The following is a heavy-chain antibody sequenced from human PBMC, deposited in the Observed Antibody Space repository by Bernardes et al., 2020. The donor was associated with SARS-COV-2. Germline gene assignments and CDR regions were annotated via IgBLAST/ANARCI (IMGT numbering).Heavy chain of an antibody. CDR2: ISGSGNTT. Sequence: GGFLRLSWAASGFTFTKSYISWVRQAPGKGLEWVSGISGSGNTTYYADSVKGRFTISRDNSKNTLFLQMDSLRAEDTAVYYCAKDDTRPFFGAPGFDSWGQGTLVTVSS. J-gene: IGHJ4*02. V-gene: IGHV3-23*01. D-gene: IGHD3-16*01. CDR1: GFTFTKSY. CDR3: AKDDTRPFFGAPGFDS.